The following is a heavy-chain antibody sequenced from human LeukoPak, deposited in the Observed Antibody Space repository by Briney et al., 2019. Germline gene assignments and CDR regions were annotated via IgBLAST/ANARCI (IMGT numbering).Heavy chain of an antibody. CDR1: GFTFSSYS. CDR3: ARDWFDP. CDR2: ISSSYI. V-gene: IGHV3-21*01. Sequence: PGGSLRLSCAASGFTFSSYSMNWVRQAPGKGLEWVSSISSSYIYYADSVKGRFTISRDNAKNSLYLQMNSLRAEDTAVYYCARDWFDPWGQGTLVTVSS. J-gene: IGHJ5*02.